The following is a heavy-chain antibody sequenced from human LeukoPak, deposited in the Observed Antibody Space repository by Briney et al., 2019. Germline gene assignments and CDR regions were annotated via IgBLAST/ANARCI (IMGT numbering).Heavy chain of an antibody. Sequence: PGGSLRLSCAGAGFSLDDYAMQWVRQPPGKGLEWVSSISWDSGNMAYADSVKGRFTISRDNAKNSLFLQMNSLRAEDTALYYCIKDMGFDLLKDAFDVWGQGTMVTVSS. V-gene: IGHV3-9*01. D-gene: IGHD1-26*01. J-gene: IGHJ3*01. CDR2: ISWDSGNM. CDR1: GFSLDDYA. CDR3: IKDMGFDLLKDAFDV.